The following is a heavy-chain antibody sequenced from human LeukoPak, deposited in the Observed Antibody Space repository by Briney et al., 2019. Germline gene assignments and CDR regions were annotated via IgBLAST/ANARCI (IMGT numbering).Heavy chain of an antibody. V-gene: IGHV3-21*01. CDR1: GFRFDTHD. J-gene: IGHJ4*02. Sequence: EGSLRLSCATSGFRFDTHDLIWVRQAPGKGLECVAYISRTSTYIYYEDSVKGRFTISRDNAKNLVHLQMNSLRAEDTAVYFCARDSRKAGYYSEFWGQGTVVTVSS. D-gene: IGHD3-22*01. CDR2: ISRTSTYI. CDR3: ARDSRKAGYYSEF.